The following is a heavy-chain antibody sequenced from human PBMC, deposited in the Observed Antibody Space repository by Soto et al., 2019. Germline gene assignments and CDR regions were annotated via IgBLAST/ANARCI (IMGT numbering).Heavy chain of an antibody. J-gene: IGHJ4*02. V-gene: IGHV4-31*03. CDR1: GGSISSGGYY. CDR3: AGVLLWFWELLYYFDY. CDR2: IYYSGST. D-gene: IGHD3-10*01. Sequence: QVQLQESGPGLVKPSQTLSLTCTVSGGSISSGGYYWSWIRQHPGKGLEWIGYIYYSGSTYYNPSIKSRVTISVDTSKNQFSLTLSSVTAANTDVYYCAGVLLWFWELLYYFDYWGQGTLVTVSS.